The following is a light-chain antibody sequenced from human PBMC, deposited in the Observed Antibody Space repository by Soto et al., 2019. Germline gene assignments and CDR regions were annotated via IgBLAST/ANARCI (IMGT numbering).Light chain of an antibody. CDR2: KAS. CDR3: QQYNSYWRT. V-gene: IGKV1-5*03. J-gene: IGKJ1*01. Sequence: DIWMTQSPSTLSASVGDRVTITCRASQSISSWLAWYQQKPGKAPKLLIYKASSIESGVPSSFSGSGSGTDFTLTSSRLQPDDFATYSCQQYNSYWRTFGQGNKVEIK. CDR1: QSISSW.